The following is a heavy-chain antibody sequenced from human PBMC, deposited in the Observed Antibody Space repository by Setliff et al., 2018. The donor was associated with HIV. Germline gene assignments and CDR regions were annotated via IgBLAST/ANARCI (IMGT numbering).Heavy chain of an antibody. Sequence: ASVKVSCKASGHNSDSCIHWVQQAPGGRLAWMGRIFLRNGETRYSEKFQGRLTITADTSIDTAYMDLSSLRSEDTAVYYCTTTYVRDDYNFDFWGQGSLVTVSS. CDR1: GHNSDSC. V-gene: IGHV1-69-2*01. CDR2: IFLRNGET. CDR3: TTTYVRDDYNFDF. D-gene: IGHD4-4*01. J-gene: IGHJ4*02.